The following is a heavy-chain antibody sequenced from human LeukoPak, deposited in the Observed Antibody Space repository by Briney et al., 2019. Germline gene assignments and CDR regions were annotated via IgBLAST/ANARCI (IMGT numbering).Heavy chain of an antibody. CDR2: IYYSGST. V-gene: IGHV4-39*07. D-gene: IGHD6-13*01. CDR1: GVSVNSNRFF. CDR3: ARRSSSWKNWFDP. J-gene: IGHJ5*02. Sequence: SETLSLTRTVSGVSVNSNRFFWGWVRQPPGKGLEWIGSIYYSGSTNYNPSLKSRVTMSVDMSKNQFSLKLSSVTAADTAVYYCARRSSSWKNWFDPWGQGTLVTVSS.